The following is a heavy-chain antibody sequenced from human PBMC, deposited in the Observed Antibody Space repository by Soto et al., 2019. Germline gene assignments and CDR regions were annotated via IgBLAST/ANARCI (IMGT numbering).Heavy chain of an antibody. D-gene: IGHD3-10*01. CDR3: ARSITGDYFDY. J-gene: IGHJ4*02. CDR1: GGSVSSYY. V-gene: IGHV4-59*08. CDR2: IYYSGST. Sequence: SETLSLTCTVSGGSVSSYYWSWIRQPPGKGLEWIGYIYYSGSTNYNPSLKSRVTISVDTSKNQFSLKLSSVTAADTAVYYCARSITGDYFDYWGQGTLVTVSS.